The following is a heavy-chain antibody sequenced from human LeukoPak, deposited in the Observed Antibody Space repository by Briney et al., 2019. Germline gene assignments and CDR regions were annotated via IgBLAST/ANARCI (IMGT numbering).Heavy chain of an antibody. D-gene: IGHD6-13*01. CDR3: ARDRGVSGFDY. V-gene: IGHV4-39*07. CDR1: GDSISSSSYY. J-gene: IGHJ4*02. Sequence: PSETLSLNCTVSGDSISSSSYYWGWIRQPPGKGLEWIGSIYYSGSTYYTSSLKSRVTISVDTSKNQFSLRLSSVTAADTAFYYCARDRGVSGFDYWGQGTLVTVSS. CDR2: IYYSGST.